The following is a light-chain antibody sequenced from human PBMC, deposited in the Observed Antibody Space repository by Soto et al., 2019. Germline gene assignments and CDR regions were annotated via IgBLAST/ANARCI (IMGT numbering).Light chain of an antibody. Sequence: DIVMTQSPDSLSVSLGERATINCKSSQNILYSPNYKNYLAWFQQKPGQSPKLLFYWASSRESGVPDRFTGSGSGTDFTLTISSLQSEDVAVYYCQQYHSPPWTFGQGTAVEVK. J-gene: IGKJ1*01. V-gene: IGKV4-1*01. CDR1: QNILYSPNYKNY. CDR3: QQYHSPPWT. CDR2: WAS.